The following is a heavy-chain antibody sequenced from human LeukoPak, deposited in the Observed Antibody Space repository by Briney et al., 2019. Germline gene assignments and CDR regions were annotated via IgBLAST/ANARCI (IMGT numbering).Heavy chain of an antibody. CDR3: AREDGDAFDI. J-gene: IGHJ3*02. D-gene: IGHD5-24*01. Sequence: GGSLRLSCAASGFTFSSYEMDWVRRAPGKGLECVSYIGSSGGSRYYADSVKGRFTSSRDNAKNSLYLQMNSLRVEDTAVYYCAREDGDAFDIWGQGTMVSVSS. V-gene: IGHV3-48*03. CDR2: IGSSGGSR. CDR1: GFTFSSYE.